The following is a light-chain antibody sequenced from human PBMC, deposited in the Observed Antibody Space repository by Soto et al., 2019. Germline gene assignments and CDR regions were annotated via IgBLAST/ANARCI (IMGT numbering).Light chain of an antibody. J-gene: IGKJ4*01. Sequence: EIVLTQYPATLSVSPGERATLSCRASQSVRSSYLAWYQQKPGQAPRLLIYGASTRATGIPDRFSGSGSGTDFTLTISRLEPEDFAVYYCQQYGSSPLTFGGGTKVDIK. V-gene: IGKV3-20*01. CDR3: QQYGSSPLT. CDR2: GAS. CDR1: QSVRSSY.